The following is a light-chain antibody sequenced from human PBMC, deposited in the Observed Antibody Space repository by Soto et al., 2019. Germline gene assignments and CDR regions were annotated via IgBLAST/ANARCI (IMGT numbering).Light chain of an antibody. Sequence: PGTLSLSPGERATLSCRASQSVSSSYLAWYQQKPGQAPRLLIYGASSRATGIPDRFSGSGSGTDFTLTISRLEPEDFAVYYCQQYGSSPRTFGQGTKVDIK. J-gene: IGKJ1*01. CDR3: QQYGSSPRT. V-gene: IGKV3-20*01. CDR2: GAS. CDR1: QSVSSSY.